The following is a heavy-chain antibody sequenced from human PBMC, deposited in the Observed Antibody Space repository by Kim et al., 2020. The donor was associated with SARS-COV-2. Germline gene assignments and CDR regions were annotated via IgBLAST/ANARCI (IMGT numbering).Heavy chain of an antibody. Sequence: GGSLRLSCAASGFTFSSYAMHWVRQAPGKGLEWVAVISYDGSNKYYADSVKGRFTISRDNSKNTLYLQMNSLRAEDTAVYYCVFVGATDHFFDYWGQGTLVTVSS. D-gene: IGHD1-26*01. CDR3: VFVGATDHFFDY. V-gene: IGHV3-30-3*01. J-gene: IGHJ4*02. CDR2: ISYDGSNK. CDR1: GFTFSSYA.